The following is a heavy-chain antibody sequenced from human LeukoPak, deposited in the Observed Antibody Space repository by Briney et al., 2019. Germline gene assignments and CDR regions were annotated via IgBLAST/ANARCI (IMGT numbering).Heavy chain of an antibody. CDR2: MNPNSGNT. CDR3: ARKNYCSGGSCYSRGWFDP. D-gene: IGHD2-15*01. CDR1: GYTFTSYD. Sequence: GASVKVSCKASGYTFTSYDINWVRQATGQGLEWMGWMNPNSGNTVYAQKFQGRVTMTRDTSISTAYMELSSLRSEDTAVYYCARKNYCSGGSCYSRGWFDPWGQGTLVTVSS. J-gene: IGHJ5*02. V-gene: IGHV1-8*01.